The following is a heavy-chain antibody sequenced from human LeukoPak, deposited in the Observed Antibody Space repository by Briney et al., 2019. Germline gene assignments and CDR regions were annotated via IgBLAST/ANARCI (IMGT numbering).Heavy chain of an antibody. J-gene: IGHJ4*02. CDR1: GFTFSSYG. CDR3: ARGVYADPFDY. CDR2: ISSSSSVI. D-gene: IGHD2-8*01. Sequence: GGSLRLSCAASGFTFSSYGMHWVRQAPGKGLEWVSYISSSSSVIYYADSVEGRFTISRDNANSALYLQMNSLRAEDTAIYYCARGVYADPFDYWGQGTLVTVSS. V-gene: IGHV3-48*01.